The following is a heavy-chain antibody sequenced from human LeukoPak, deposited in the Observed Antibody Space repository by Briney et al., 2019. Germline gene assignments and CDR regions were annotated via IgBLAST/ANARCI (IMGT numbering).Heavy chain of an antibody. CDR1: GFTFSNAW. D-gene: IGHD5-12*01. J-gene: IGHJ4*02. CDR3: TTCGYSGYDSNY. CDR2: IKSKTDGGTT. V-gene: IGHV3-15*01. Sequence: PGGSLRLSCAASGFTFSNAWMSWVRQAPGKGLEWVGRIKSKTDGGTTDYAAPVKGRFTISRDDSKDTLYLQMNSLIIADTGVYYCTTCGYSGYDSNYWGQGVLATVSS.